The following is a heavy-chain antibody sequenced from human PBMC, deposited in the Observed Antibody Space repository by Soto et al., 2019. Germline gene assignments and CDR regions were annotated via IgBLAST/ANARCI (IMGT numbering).Heavy chain of an antibody. D-gene: IGHD2-15*01. J-gene: IGHJ6*03. CDR1: GFTFSNAW. Sequence: EVQLVESGGGLVKPGGSLRLSCAASGFTFSNAWMSWVRQAPGKGLEWVGRIKSKTDGGTTDYAAPVKGRFTISRDDSKNTLYLQMNSLKTEDTAVYYCTTDRILGGFYYYYMDVWGKGTTVTVSS. CDR2: IKSKTDGGTT. V-gene: IGHV3-15*01. CDR3: TTDRILGGFYYYYMDV.